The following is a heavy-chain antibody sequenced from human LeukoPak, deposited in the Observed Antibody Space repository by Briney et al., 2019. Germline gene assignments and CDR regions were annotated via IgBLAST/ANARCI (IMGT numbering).Heavy chain of an antibody. D-gene: IGHD2-2*01. CDR2: IISSSSYK. J-gene: IGHJ6*04. V-gene: IGHV3-21*01. CDR3: ARGPRDSYQLPPYYYYYGMDV. CDR1: GFTFSSYS. Sequence: GGCLRLSCAASGFTFSSYSMNWVRQAPRKGLEWVSSIISSSSYKYYADSVKGRFTISRHNAKNSLYLQMNSLRAEDTAVYYCARGPRDSYQLPPYYYYYGMDVWGKGTTVTVSS.